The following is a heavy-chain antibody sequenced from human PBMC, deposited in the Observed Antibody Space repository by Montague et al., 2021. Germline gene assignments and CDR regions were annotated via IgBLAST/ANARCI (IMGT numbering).Heavy chain of an antibody. Sequence: SLRLSCAASGFSFNVYGMHWVRQAPGKGLEWVAVVGHDGNYEKYADSVRGRFIVSRDNSRTTLYLQQNSLRAEDTAVYYCARDFRVGTYFDYLGQGTLVTVSS. D-gene: IGHD1-26*01. J-gene: IGHJ4*02. CDR2: VGHDGNYE. CDR3: ARDFRVGTYFDY. V-gene: IGHV3-33*01. CDR1: GFSFNVYG.